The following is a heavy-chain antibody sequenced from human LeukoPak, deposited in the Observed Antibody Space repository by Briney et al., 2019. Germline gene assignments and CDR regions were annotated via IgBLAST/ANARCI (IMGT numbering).Heavy chain of an antibody. V-gene: IGHV4-59*01. J-gene: IGHJ6*02. CDR3: ARVSCSGGSCYTPAYYYYGMDV. D-gene: IGHD2-15*01. CDR2: IYYSGST. Sequence: SETLSLTCTVSGGSISSYYWSWIRQPPAKGLEWIGYIYYSGSTNYNPSLKSRVTISVDTSKNQFSLKLSSVTAADTAVYYCARVSCSGGSCYTPAYYYYGMDVWGQGTTVTVSS. CDR1: GGSISSYY.